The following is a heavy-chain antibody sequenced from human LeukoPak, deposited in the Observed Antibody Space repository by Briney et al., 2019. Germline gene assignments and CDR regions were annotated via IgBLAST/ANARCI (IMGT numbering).Heavy chain of an antibody. V-gene: IGHV4-39*01. CDR1: GGSISSTYY. CDR2: ISYSGNI. J-gene: IGHJ4*02. Sequence: SETLSLTCTVSGGSISSTYYWGWIRQPPGKGLEWIGSISYSGNIYYNPSLKSRITISVDTSKNQFSLKLSSVTAADTAVYYCARQRRLELPDYWGQGTLVTVSS. CDR3: ARQRRLELPDY. D-gene: IGHD3-16*01.